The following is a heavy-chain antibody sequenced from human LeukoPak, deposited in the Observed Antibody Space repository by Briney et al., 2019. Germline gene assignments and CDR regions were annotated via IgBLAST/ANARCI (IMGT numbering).Heavy chain of an antibody. Sequence: GGSLRLPCAASGFTFSDYYMSWIRQAPGKGLEWVSYISSSGSTIYYADSVKGRFTISRDNAKNSLYLQMNSLRAEDTAVYYCARDDYGDYYYYYMDVWGKGTTVTVSS. D-gene: IGHD4-17*01. CDR1: GFTFSDYY. CDR3: ARDDYGDYYYYYMDV. CDR2: ISSSGSTI. V-gene: IGHV3-11*04. J-gene: IGHJ6*03.